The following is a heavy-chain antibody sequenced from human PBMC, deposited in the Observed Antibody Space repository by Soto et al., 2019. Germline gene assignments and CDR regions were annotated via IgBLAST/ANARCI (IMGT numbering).Heavy chain of an antibody. J-gene: IGHJ5*02. CDR2: ISAYNGNT. V-gene: IGHV1-18*01. D-gene: IGHD3-3*01. Sequence: ASVKVSCKASGYTFTSYGISWVRQAPGQGLEWMGWISAYNGNTNYAQKLQGRVTMTTDTSTSTAYMELRSLRSDDTAVYYCARGAGEFWSGYYTGFWCSDPWGQGTRVTVSS. CDR3: ARGAGEFWSGYYTGFWCSDP. CDR1: GYTFTSYG.